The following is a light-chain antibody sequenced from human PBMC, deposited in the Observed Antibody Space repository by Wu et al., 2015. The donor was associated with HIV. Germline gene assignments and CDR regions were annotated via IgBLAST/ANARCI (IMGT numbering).Light chain of an antibody. CDR1: QSVSSY. CDR2: DAS. V-gene: IGKV3-11*01. Sequence: EIVLTQSPDTLSLSPGERATLSCRASQSVSSYLAWYQHKPGQAPRLLIYDASDRATGISARFSGSGSGTEFTLTISSMQSEDFAVYYCQQYNNWPPWTFGQGTKVEIK. CDR3: QQYNNWPPWT. J-gene: IGKJ1*01.